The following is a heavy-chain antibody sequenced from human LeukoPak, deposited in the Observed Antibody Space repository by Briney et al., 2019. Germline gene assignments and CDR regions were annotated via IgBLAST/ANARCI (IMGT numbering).Heavy chain of an antibody. Sequence: PGGSLRLSCAASGFTISNFWMNWVRQVPGKGLEWVAFIRYDGSNKYYADSVKGRFTISRDNSKNTLYLQMNSLRAEDTALYYCANLWSGDYFDYWGQGTLVTVSS. D-gene: IGHD3-10*02. J-gene: IGHJ4*02. V-gene: IGHV3-30*02. CDR3: ANLWSGDYFDY. CDR1: GFTISNFW. CDR2: IRYDGSNK.